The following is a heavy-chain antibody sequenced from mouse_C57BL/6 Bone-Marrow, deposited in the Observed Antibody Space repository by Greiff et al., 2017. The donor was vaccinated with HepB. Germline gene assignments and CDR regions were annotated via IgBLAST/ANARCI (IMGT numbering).Heavy chain of an antibody. CDR1: GYSFTSYY. CDR2: IYPGSGNT. CDR3: ARYYYGFHAMDY. V-gene: IGHV1-66*01. Sequence: QVHVKQSGPELVKPGASVKISCKASGYSFTSYYIHWVKQRPGQGLEWIGWIYPGSGNTKYNEKFKGKATLTADTSSSTAYMQLSSLTSEDSAVYYCARYYYGFHAMDYWGQGTSVTVSS. J-gene: IGHJ4*01. D-gene: IGHD1-1*01.